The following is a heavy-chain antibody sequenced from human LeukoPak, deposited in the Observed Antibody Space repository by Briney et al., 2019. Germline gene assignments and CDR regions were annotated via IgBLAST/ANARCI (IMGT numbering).Heavy chain of an antibody. CDR3: ARDHYDSRGYYYVGDY. Sequence: SETLSLTCTVSGGSISNYYWSWIRQPAGKTLEWIGRIYSSGSTNYNPSLKSRVAMSVDTSKNQFSLKLSSVTAADTAVYYCARDHYDSRGYYYVGDYWGQGTLVTVS. V-gene: IGHV4-4*07. J-gene: IGHJ4*02. CDR1: GGSISNYY. D-gene: IGHD3-22*01. CDR2: IYSSGST.